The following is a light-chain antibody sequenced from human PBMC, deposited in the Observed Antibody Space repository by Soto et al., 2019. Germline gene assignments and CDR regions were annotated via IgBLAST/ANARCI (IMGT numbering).Light chain of an antibody. Sequence: EIVLTQSPATLSLSPGERATLSCRASQSVSSYLAWYQQKPGQAPRLLMYDASKRATGIPVRFSGSGSGTDFPLTISSLEPEDFAVYYCQQRSNGPPLFTFGPGTKVDIK. CDR3: QQRSNGPPLFT. J-gene: IGKJ3*01. CDR1: QSVSSY. V-gene: IGKV3-11*01. CDR2: DAS.